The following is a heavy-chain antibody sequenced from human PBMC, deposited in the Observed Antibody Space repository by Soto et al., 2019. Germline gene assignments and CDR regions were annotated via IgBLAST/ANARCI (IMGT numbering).Heavy chain of an antibody. Sequence: SETLSLTCPVSGGSISSSSYYWGWIRQPPGKGLEWIGSIYYSGSTYYNPSLKSRVTISVDTSKNQFSLKLSSVTAADTAVYYCARSATTWANWFDPWGQGTLVTVSS. J-gene: IGHJ5*02. CDR2: IYYSGST. CDR3: ARSATTWANWFDP. D-gene: IGHD4-17*01. V-gene: IGHV4-39*01. CDR1: GGSISSSSYY.